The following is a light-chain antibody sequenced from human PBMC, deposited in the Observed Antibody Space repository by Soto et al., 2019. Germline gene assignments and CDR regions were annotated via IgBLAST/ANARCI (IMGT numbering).Light chain of an antibody. Sequence: QSALTQPPSASGSPGQSVTISCTGTSSDVGGYKYVSWYQQHPGKAPKLMIFEVNKPPSGVPDRFSGSKSGNTASLTVSGLQAEDEADYYCSSYAGINNLWVFGTGTKLTVL. CDR3: SSYAGINNLWV. CDR2: EVN. CDR1: SSDVGGYKY. V-gene: IGLV2-8*01. J-gene: IGLJ1*01.